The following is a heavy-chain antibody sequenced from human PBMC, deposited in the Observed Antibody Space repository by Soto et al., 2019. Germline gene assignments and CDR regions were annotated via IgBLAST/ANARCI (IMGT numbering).Heavy chain of an antibody. J-gene: IGHJ4*02. CDR3: ARYRYGGSYYFDY. D-gene: IGHD1-26*01. CDR1: GGTFSSYA. V-gene: IGHV1-69*13. Sequence: SVKVSCKASGGTFSSYAISWVRQAPGQGLEWIGGIIPIFGTANYAQKFQGRVTITADESTSTAYMELSSLRSEDTAVYYCARYRYGGSYYFDYWGQGTLVTVSS. CDR2: IIPIFGTA.